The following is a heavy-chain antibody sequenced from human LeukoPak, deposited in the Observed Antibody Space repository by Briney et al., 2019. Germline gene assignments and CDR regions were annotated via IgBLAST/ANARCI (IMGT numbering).Heavy chain of an antibody. Sequence: SVKVSCKASGGTFSSYAIIWVRQAPGQGLEWMGRIIPILGIANYAQKFQGRVTITADKSTSTAYMELSSLRSEDTAVYYCARGYDSSGYPEDDAFDIWGQGTMVTVSS. CDR2: IIPILGIA. J-gene: IGHJ3*02. D-gene: IGHD3-22*01. V-gene: IGHV1-69*04. CDR3: ARGYDSSGYPEDDAFDI. CDR1: GGTFSSYA.